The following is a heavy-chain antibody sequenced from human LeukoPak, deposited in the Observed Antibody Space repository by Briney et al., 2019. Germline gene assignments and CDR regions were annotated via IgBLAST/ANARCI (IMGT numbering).Heavy chain of an antibody. CDR2: LSSSGNTI. V-gene: IGHV3-48*03. Sequence: PGGSLRLSCAASEXTFTSYELNWVRQAPGKGLEWVSYLSSSGNTISYADSVKGRFTISRDNAKNALYLQMNSLSDEDTAVYYCARGHEYISSRCRSPAYFDYWGQGTLVTVSS. J-gene: IGHJ4*02. D-gene: IGHD6-13*01. CDR3: ARGHEYISSRCRSPAYFDY. CDR1: EXTFTSYE.